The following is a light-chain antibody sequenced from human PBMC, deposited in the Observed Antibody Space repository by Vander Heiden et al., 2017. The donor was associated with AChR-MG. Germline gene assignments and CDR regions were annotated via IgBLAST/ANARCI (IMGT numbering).Light chain of an antibody. CDR1: QDIGNR. J-gene: IGKJ2*01. Sequence: DIQMTQSPSSLSASVGDRVTITCQASQDIGNRLNWYQQNPGKAPKLLIFDTSQLETGVPSRFSGSGFGTEFTLTIDSLQPEDFATYFCQQYEDLPPYTFGQVTRVDIK. CDR3: QQYEDLPPYT. CDR2: DTS. V-gene: IGKV1-33*01.